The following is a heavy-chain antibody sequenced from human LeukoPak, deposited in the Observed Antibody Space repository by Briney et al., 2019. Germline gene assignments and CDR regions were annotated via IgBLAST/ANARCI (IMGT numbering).Heavy chain of an antibody. Sequence: GGSLSLSCAASGFTFSSYSMNWVRQAPGKGLEWVSYISSSSSTIYYADSVKGRFTISRDNAKNSLYLQMNSLRAEDTAVYYCARIAAAIDYWGQGTLVTVSS. CDR1: GFTFSSYS. J-gene: IGHJ4*02. D-gene: IGHD6-13*01. CDR3: ARIAAAIDY. V-gene: IGHV3-48*04. CDR2: ISSSSSTI.